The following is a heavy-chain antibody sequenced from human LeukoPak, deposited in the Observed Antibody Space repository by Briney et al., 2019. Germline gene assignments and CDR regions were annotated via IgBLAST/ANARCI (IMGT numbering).Heavy chain of an antibody. CDR2: IYSGGST. V-gene: IGHV3-53*01. CDR3: ASLPGGGSGYIDY. CDR1: GFTVSNNF. Sequence: GGSLRLSCAASGFTVSNNFMSWVRQAPGKGLEWVSVIYSGGSTSYTDSVKGRFTISRDNSKNTLFLQMNSLRAEDTAVYYCASLPGGGSGYIDYWGQGTLVTVSS. D-gene: IGHD3-10*01. J-gene: IGHJ4*02.